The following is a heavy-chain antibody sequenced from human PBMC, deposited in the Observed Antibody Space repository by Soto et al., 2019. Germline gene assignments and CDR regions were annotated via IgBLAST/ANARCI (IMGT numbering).Heavy chain of an antibody. CDR3: ARGRGYCSSTSCYIYYYYYMDV. D-gene: IGHD2-2*02. CDR1: GGSFSGYY. CDR2: INHSGST. J-gene: IGHJ6*03. Sequence: LETLSLTCAVYGGSFSGYYWSWIRQPPGKGLEWIGEINHSGSTNYNPSLKSRVTISVDTSKNQFSLKLSSVTAADTAVYYCARGRGYCSSTSCYIYYYYYMDVWGKGTTVTVSS. V-gene: IGHV4-34*01.